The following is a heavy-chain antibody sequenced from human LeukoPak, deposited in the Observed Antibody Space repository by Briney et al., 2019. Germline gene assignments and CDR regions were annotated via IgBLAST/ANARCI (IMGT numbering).Heavy chain of an antibody. D-gene: IGHD1-26*01. CDR2: IYTSGST. J-gene: IGHJ4*02. CDR1: GGSISSGSYY. CDR3: ARVRVGATTTFDY. Sequence: SETLSLTCTVSGGSISSGSYYWGWIRQPAGTGLGWIGRIYTSGSTNYNPSLKSRVTISVDTSKNQFSLKLSSVTAADTAVYYCARVRVGATTTFDYWGQGTLVTVSS. V-gene: IGHV4-61*02.